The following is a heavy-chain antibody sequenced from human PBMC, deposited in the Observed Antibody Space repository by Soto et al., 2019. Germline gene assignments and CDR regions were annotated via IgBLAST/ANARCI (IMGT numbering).Heavy chain of an antibody. CDR2: IYWDDDK. CDR3: AHGRYYYDSSGYYYDPYYFDY. J-gene: IGHJ4*02. CDR1: GFSLSTSGVG. Sequence: QITLKESGPTLVKPTQTLTLTCTFSGFSLSTSGVGVGWIRQPPGKALEWLALIYWDDDKRYSPSLKSRLTITKDTSKNQVVLTMTNMDPVDTATYYFAHGRYYYDSSGYYYDPYYFDYWGQGTLVTVSS. D-gene: IGHD3-22*01. V-gene: IGHV2-5*02.